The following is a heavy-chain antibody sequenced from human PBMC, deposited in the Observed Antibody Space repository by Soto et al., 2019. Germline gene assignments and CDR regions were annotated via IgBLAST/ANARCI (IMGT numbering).Heavy chain of an antibody. CDR1: GFNFRNYN. J-gene: IGHJ4*02. CDR2: INQDGTST. CDR3: ARGPRGLYHHDY. D-gene: IGHD2-8*02. Sequence: TGGSLRLSCAASGFNFRNYNFNWVRQAAGKGLVWVSCINQDGTSTNYADSVKGRFTISRDNAKNTLYLQMNSLRVDDTAVYYCARGPRGLYHHDYWGQGALVTVSS. V-gene: IGHV3-74*01.